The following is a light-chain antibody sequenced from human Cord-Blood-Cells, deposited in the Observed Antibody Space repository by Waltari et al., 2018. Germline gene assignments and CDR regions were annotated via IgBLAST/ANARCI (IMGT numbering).Light chain of an antibody. CDR3: AAWDDSLSGYV. V-gene: IGLV1-47*01. Sequence: QSVLTQPPSASGTPGQRVTISCSGSSSNIGSNYVYWYQQLPGTAPKLPIYRNNQRPSGVPDRFSGAKSGSSASLAISGLRSEDEADYYCAAWDDSLSGYVFGGGTKLT. CDR2: RNN. CDR1: SSNIGSNY. J-gene: IGLJ3*02.